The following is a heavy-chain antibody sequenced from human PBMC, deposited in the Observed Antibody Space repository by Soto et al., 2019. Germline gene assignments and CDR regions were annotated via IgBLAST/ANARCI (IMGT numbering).Heavy chain of an antibody. J-gene: IGHJ5*02. V-gene: IGHV4-30-4*01. CDR3: AGHKTTMLTVVSAFDP. CDR2: IYKSATT. Sequence: SETLSLTCSVSGDSISNLDYFWAWIRQPPGQALEYIGYIYKSATTYYNPSFESRVAISVDTSKSQFSLNVTSVTAADTAVYYCAGHKTTMLTVVSAFDPWGQGTRVTVSS. CDR1: GDSISNLDYF. D-gene: IGHD3-22*01.